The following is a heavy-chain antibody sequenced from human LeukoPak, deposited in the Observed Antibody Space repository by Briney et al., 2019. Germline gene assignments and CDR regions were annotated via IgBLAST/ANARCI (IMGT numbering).Heavy chain of an antibody. D-gene: IGHD5-18*01. CDR1: GYTFTIYG. CDR3: ARAIRGYSYGDANDY. Sequence: ASVKVSFRASGYTFTIYGISWVRQAPGQGLEWMGWISAYNGNTNYAQKLQGRVTMTTDTSTSTAYMELRSLRSDDTAVYYCARAIRGYSYGDANDYWGQGTLVTVSS. J-gene: IGHJ4*02. CDR2: ISAYNGNT. V-gene: IGHV1-18*01.